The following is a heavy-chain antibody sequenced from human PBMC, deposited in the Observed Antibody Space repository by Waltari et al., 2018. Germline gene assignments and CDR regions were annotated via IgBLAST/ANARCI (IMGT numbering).Heavy chain of an antibody. CDR2: IYSYDRT. V-gene: IGHV3-53*01. CDR1: AFTVRDNY. J-gene: IGHJ4*02. Sequence: VPLVESVGGLLQPGGSLILSCAASAFTVRDNYMSWVRQAPGKGLEWFSLIYSYDRTYYADSVKGRFTISRDNAKTTLYLQMNGLRADDTAVYYCARGGFGDYAGVDYWGQGILVTVAS. CDR3: ARGGFGDYAGVDY. D-gene: IGHD4-17*01.